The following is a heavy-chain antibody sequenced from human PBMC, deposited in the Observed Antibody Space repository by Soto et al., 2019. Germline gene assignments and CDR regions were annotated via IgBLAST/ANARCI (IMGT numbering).Heavy chain of an antibody. V-gene: IGHV3-21*01. J-gene: IGHJ4*02. Sequence: EVQLVESGGGLVRPGGSLRLSCAASGFTFSLYSMNWVRQAPGKGLEWVSSIDSSSTYMYYADSVKGRFTISRDNAKNSVYLQMNSLGVEDTAVYYLARVDRDYGGGGVPKFWGQGTLVTVSS. CDR3: ARVDRDYGGGGVPKF. CDR1: GFTFSLYS. D-gene: IGHD4-17*01. CDR2: IDSSSTYM.